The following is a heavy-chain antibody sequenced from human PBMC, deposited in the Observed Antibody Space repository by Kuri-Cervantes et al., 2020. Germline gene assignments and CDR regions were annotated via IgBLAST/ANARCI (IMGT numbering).Heavy chain of an antibody. V-gene: IGHV2-5*02. CDR3: AHRLGTTGTWRYYYGMDV. Sequence: SGPTLVKPTQTLTLTCTFSGFSLSTSGVGVGWIRQPPGKALEWLALIYWDDDKRYSPSLKSRLTITKDTSKNQVVLTMTNMDPVDTATYYCAHRLGTTGTWRYYYGMDVWGQGTTVTVSS. CDR1: GFSLSTSGVG. CDR2: IYWDDDK. J-gene: IGHJ6*02. D-gene: IGHD1-1*01.